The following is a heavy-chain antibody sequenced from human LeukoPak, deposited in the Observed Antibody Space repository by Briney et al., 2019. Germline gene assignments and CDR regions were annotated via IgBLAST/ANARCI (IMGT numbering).Heavy chain of an antibody. V-gene: IGHV3-74*01. J-gene: IGHJ4*02. CDR3: ARVYETNGYLY. Sequence: GGSLRLSCAASGFTFSSYWMYWVRQAPGKGLVWVSRINSDESSTSYADSVKGRFTISRDNAKNTLYLQMNSLRAEDTAVYYCARVYETNGYLYWGQGSLVTVSS. CDR2: INSDESST. D-gene: IGHD3-22*01. CDR1: GFTFSSYW.